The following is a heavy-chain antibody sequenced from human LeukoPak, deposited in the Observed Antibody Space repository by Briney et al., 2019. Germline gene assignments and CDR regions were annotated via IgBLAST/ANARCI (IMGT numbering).Heavy chain of an antibody. CDR2: IYYSGST. Sequence: KPSEPLSLPFTVSGXSISSYYWSWIRQHPGKGLEWNGYIYYSGSTYYNPSLKSRVTISVDTSKNQFSLKLSSVTAADTAVYYCARLVITQAAHFDYWGQGTLVTVSS. CDR3: ARLVITQAAHFDY. CDR1: GXSISSYY. D-gene: IGHD1-14*01. V-gene: IGHV4-59*06. J-gene: IGHJ4*02.